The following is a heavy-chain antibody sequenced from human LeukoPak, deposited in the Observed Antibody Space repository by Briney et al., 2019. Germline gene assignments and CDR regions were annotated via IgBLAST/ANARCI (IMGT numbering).Heavy chain of an antibody. CDR3: ARLSSTSSAEDY. CDR1: SGSISSYD. CDR2: IYTSGST. Sequence: SETLSLTCTVSSGSISSYDWSWIRQPAGKGLEYIGRIYTSGSTDCSPSLKSRVTMSLDRSKNQFSVRLTSVTAADTAVYFCARLSSTSSAEDYWGQGIPVTVSS. D-gene: IGHD2-2*01. V-gene: IGHV4-4*07. J-gene: IGHJ4*02.